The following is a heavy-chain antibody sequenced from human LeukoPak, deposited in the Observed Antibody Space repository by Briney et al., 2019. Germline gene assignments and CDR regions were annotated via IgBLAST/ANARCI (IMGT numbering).Heavy chain of an antibody. CDR1: GFSLSNYW. V-gene: IGHV3-13*04. J-gene: IGHJ3*02. CDR2: IGTTGDT. CDR3: ARVKGGNSDWSRDAFDI. Sequence: GGSLRLSCAASGFSLSNYWMHWVRQPTGKGLEWVSPIGTTGDTYYSDSVKGRFTISRENAKSSLYLQMNSLRVGDTAVYFCARVKGGNSDWSRDAFDIWGQGTMVAVSS. D-gene: IGHD3-9*01.